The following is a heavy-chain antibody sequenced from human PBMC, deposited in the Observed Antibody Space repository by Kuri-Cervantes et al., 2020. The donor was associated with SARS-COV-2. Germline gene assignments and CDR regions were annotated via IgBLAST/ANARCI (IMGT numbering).Heavy chain of an antibody. D-gene: IGHD6-19*01. CDR2: VYYSGIT. CDR3: ARSWVSVAARYGGFDN. V-gene: IGHV4-59*01. J-gene: IGHJ4*02. CDR1: GDSIRDYY. Sequence: SETLSLTCNVSGDSIRDYYWNWIRQSPGKGLEWIGYVYYSGITDYNPSLKSRVTISVHTSKNQFSLRLNSVTAADTAIYYCARSWVSVAARYGGFDNWGQGTVVTVSS.